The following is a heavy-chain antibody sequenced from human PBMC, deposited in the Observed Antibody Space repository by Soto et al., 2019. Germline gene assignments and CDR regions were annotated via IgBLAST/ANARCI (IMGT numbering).Heavy chain of an antibody. D-gene: IGHD3-22*01. V-gene: IGHV3-21*06. Sequence: EVQLVESGGGLVEPGGSLRLSCATSGFSFSSSDMTWVRQAPGKGLEYVSSINYSGRYMFYAGSLRGRFTVSRDNAKSSLYLQMNSLRAEDTAVYYCARKSSSDSTGYDYFDYWGQGTLVTVSS. CDR1: GFSFSSSD. CDR3: ARKSSSDSTGYDYFDY. J-gene: IGHJ4*02. CDR2: INYSGRYM.